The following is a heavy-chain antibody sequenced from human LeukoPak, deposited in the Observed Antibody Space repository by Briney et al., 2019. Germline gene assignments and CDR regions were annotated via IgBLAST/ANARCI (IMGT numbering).Heavy chain of an antibody. CDR3: GRGNTVQEFDY. V-gene: IGHV3-21*01. CDR2: ISSSSSYI. Sequence: GGSLRLSCAASGFTFSTYSMTWVRQAPGKGLEWVSSISSSSSYIYYADSVKGRFTVSRDKAKTSLYLQMNSLRAEDTAVYYWGRGNTVQEFDYGGQGTLLTVPS. D-gene: IGHD1-1*01. J-gene: IGHJ4*02. CDR1: GFTFSTYS.